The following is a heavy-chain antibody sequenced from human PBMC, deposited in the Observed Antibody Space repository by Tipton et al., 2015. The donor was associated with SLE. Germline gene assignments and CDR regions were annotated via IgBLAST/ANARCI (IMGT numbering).Heavy chain of an antibody. J-gene: IGHJ3*02. Sequence: TLSLTCTVSGGSISSSSYSWGWIRQPPGKGLEWIGNIYYTGRNYYNPSLKSRVTISVDTSKNQFSLKLSSVTAADTAVYYCARDRPSGNDAFDIWGQGTMVTVSS. D-gene: IGHD3-3*01. CDR1: GGSISSSSYS. V-gene: IGHV4-39*07. CDR3: ARDRPSGNDAFDI. CDR2: IYYTGRN.